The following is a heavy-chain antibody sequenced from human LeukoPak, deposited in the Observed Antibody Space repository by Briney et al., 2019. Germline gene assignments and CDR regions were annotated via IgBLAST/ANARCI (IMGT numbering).Heavy chain of an antibody. CDR3: ARDGGLQSHFDF. D-gene: IGHD3-16*01. Sequence: SEALSLTCNVIGDSFTDYYWNWIRQPPGKGLEWIGYIYYNENSNYSPSLKGRVTLSVDTSRNQFSLHLASVTAADTATYSCARDGGLQSHFDFWGQGILVTVAS. CDR2: IYYNENS. V-gene: IGHV4-59*01. J-gene: IGHJ4*02. CDR1: GDSFTDYY.